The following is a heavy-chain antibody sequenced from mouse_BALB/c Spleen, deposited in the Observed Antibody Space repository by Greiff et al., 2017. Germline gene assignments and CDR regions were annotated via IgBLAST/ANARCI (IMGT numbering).Heavy chain of an antibody. D-gene: IGHD2-1*01. CDR2: ISDGGSYT. Sequence: DVKLQESGGGLVKPGGSLKLSCAASGFTFSDYYMYWVRQTPEKRLEWVATISDGGSYTYYPDSVKGRFTISRDNAKNNLYLQMSSLKSEDTAMYYCASGNPWFAYWGQGTLVTVSA. V-gene: IGHV5-4*02. CDR3: ASGNPWFAY. J-gene: IGHJ3*01. CDR1: GFTFSDYY.